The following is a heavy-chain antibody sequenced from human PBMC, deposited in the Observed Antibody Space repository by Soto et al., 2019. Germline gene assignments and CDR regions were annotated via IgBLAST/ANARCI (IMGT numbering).Heavy chain of an antibody. CDR2: IGTAGDT. J-gene: IGHJ4*02. V-gene: IGHV3-13*01. CDR3: ARGLNDYSNYDNGFDY. Sequence: GGSLRLSCAASGFTFSSYDMHWVRQATGKGLEWVSAIGTAGDTYYPGSVKGRFTISRENAKNSLYLQMNSLRAGDTAVYYCARGLNDYSNYDNGFDYWGQGTLVTVSS. D-gene: IGHD4-4*01. CDR1: GFTFSSYD.